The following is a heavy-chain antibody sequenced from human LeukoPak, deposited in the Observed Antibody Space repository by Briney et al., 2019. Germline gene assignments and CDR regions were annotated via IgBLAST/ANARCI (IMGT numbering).Heavy chain of an antibody. V-gene: IGHV5-51*01. Sequence: GESLKISCKGSGYSFTSYWIGWVRQMPGKGLEWMGIIYPGDSDTRYSPSFQGQVTISADKSISTAYLQWSSLKASDTAMYYCARSYCSSTSCYVLWGNWFDPWGQGTLVTVSS. CDR1: GYSFTSYW. J-gene: IGHJ5*02. CDR2: IYPGDSDT. CDR3: ARSYCSSTSCYVLWGNWFDP. D-gene: IGHD2-2*01.